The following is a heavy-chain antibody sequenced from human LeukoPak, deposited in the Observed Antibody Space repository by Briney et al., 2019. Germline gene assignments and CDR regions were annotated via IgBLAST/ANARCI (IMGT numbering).Heavy chain of an antibody. J-gene: IGHJ4*02. D-gene: IGHD3-22*01. CDR2: LNHSGST. V-gene: IGHV4-34*01. CDR1: GGSFRNYY. CDR3: ARGPDFYDSSGYYPI. Sequence: SETLSLTCAVYGGSFRNYYWSWIRQPPGKGLEWIGELNHSGSTKYNPSLKSRVTISVDRSKNQFSLKLSSVTAADTAVFYCARGPDFYDSSGYYPIWGQGTLVTVSS.